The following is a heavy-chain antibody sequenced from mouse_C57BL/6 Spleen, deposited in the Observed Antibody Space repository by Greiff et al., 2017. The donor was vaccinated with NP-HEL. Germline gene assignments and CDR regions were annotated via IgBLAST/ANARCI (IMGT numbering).Heavy chain of an antibody. CDR1: GFTFSSYA. CDR3: ARDGSDGGFAY. J-gene: IGHJ3*01. D-gene: IGHD1-1*01. CDR2: ISDGGSYT. Sequence: VQRVESGGGLVKPGGSLKLSCAASGFTFSSYAMSWVRQTPEKRLEWVATISDGGSYTYYPDNVKGRFTISRDNAKNNLYLQMSHLKSEDTAMYYCARDGSDGGFAYWGQGTLVTVSA. V-gene: IGHV5-4*01.